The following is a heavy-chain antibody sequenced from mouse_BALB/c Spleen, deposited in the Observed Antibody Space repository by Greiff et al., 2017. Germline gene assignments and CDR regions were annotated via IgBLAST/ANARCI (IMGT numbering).Heavy chain of an antibody. J-gene: IGHJ4*01. CDR1: GFTFSDYY. CDR2: ISDGGSYT. D-gene: IGHD2-10*01. CDR3: ARGSPTAMDY. Sequence: EVQGVESGGGLVKPGGSLKLSCAASGFTFSDYYMYWVRQTPEKRLEWVATISDGGSYTYYPDSVKGRFTISRDNAKNNLYLQMSSLKSEDTAMYYCARGSPTAMDYWGQGTSVTVSS. V-gene: IGHV5-4*02.